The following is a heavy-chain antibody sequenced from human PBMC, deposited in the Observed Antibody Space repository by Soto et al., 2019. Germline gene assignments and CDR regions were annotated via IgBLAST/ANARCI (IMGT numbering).Heavy chain of an antibody. V-gene: IGHV3-30*18. Sequence: QVQLVQSGGGVVQPGRSLRLSCAASGFDFNTYGLHWVRQAPGKGLEWVAGISFDGGNQYYADSVKGRFTISRDKSNNTLYLQMNSLGAEDTATYYCAKDSSVTAAGSGGWFDPWGKGTLVIVSS. CDR1: GFDFNTYG. CDR2: ISFDGGNQ. CDR3: AKDSSVTAAGSGGWFDP. D-gene: IGHD6-13*01. J-gene: IGHJ5*02.